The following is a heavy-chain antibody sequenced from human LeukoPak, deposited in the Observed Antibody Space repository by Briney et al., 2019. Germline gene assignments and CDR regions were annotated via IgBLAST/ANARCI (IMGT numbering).Heavy chain of an antibody. CDR3: ARNTSGFKLGDAFDI. J-gene: IGHJ3*02. CDR2: ISGSAYSR. Sequence: GGSLRLSCAASRFTFSSYAMTWVRQAPGKGLEWISAISGSAYSRSYADSVKGRFTISRDNSKNTLYLQMNSLRAEDTAIYYCARNTSGFKLGDAFDIWGQGTMVTVSS. V-gene: IGHV3-23*01. CDR1: RFTFSSYA. D-gene: IGHD3-22*01.